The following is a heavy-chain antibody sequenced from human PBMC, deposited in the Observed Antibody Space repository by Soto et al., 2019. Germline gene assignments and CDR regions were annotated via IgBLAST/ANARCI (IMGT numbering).Heavy chain of an antibody. J-gene: IGHJ6*02. D-gene: IGHD6-19*01. CDR2: IWYDGSNK. CDR1: GFTFSSYG. Sequence: QVQLVESGGGVVQPGRSLRLSCAASGFTFSSYGMHWVRQAPGKGLEWVAVIWYDGSNKYYADSVKGRFTISRDNSKNTLYLQMNSLRAEDTAVYYCAREGAVAGPRGYGMDVWGQGTTVTVSS. CDR3: AREGAVAGPRGYGMDV. V-gene: IGHV3-33*01.